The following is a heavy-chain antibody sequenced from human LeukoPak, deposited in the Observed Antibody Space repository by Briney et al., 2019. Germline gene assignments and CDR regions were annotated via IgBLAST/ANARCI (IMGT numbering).Heavy chain of an antibody. D-gene: IGHD3-10*01. Sequence: GASVKVSCKASGYTFTSYGISWVRQAPGQGLEWMGWISAYNGNTNYAQKLQGRVTMTTDTSTSTAYMELRSLRSDDTAVYYCARVWPDYYGSGSFYYWGQGTLVTVSS. CDR3: ARVWPDYYGSGSFYY. CDR2: ISAYNGNT. V-gene: IGHV1-18*01. J-gene: IGHJ4*02. CDR1: GYTFTSYG.